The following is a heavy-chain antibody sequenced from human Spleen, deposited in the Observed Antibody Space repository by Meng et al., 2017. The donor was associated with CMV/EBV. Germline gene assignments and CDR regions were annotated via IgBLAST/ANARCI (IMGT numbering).Heavy chain of an antibody. CDR2: IYYSGST. CDR3: ARRPTVTTYYYYYYGMDV. V-gene: IGHV4-39*07. D-gene: IGHD4-17*01. J-gene: IGHJ6*02. Sequence: GSLRLSCTVSGGSIRSSSYYWGWIRQPPGKGLEWIGGIYYSGSTYYNPSLMSRVTISINTSKNQFSLKLSSVTAADTAVYYCARRPTVTTYYYYYYGMDVWGQGTTVTVSS. CDR1: GGSIRSSSYY.